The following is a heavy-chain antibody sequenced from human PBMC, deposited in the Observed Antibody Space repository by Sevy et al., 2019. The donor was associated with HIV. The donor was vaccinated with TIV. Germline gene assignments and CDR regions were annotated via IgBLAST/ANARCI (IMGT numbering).Heavy chain of an antibody. CDR2: LNQGGSEK. V-gene: IGHV3-7*01. J-gene: IGHJ4*03. CDR3: ATDAGRSLVN. CDR1: GFTFSAYW. D-gene: IGHD6-6*01. Sequence: GGSLRLSCAASGFTFSAYWMSWVRQAPGKGLEWVANLNQGGSEKYPVDSVKGRFTNSRDNVKNSLYLQMNSLRVEDTAIYYCATDAGRSLVNWGRGTVVTVSS.